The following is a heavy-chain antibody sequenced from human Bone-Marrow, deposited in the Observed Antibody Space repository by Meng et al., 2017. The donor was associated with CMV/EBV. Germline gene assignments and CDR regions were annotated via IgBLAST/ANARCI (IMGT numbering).Heavy chain of an antibody. J-gene: IGHJ6*01. D-gene: IGHD5-24*01. CDR1: GGSFSGYY. CDR3: ARDSSEINYYYYGMDV. V-gene: IGHV4-34*01. CDR2: INHSGST. Sequence: SETLSLTCAVYGGSFSGYYWSWIRQPPGKGLEWIGEINHSGSTNYNPSLKSRVTISVDTSKNQFSLKLSSVTAADTAVYYCARDSSEINYYYYGMDVWGQGTTVTVSS.